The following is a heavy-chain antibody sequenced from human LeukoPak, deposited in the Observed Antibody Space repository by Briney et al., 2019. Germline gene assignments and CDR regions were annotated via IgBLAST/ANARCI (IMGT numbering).Heavy chain of an antibody. CDR1: GGSISSYY. J-gene: IGHJ5*02. CDR3: ARLKLLWFGESSPWFDP. V-gene: IGHV4-59*01. D-gene: IGHD3-10*01. Sequence: SETLSLTCTVSGGSISSYYWSWIRQPPGKGLEWIGYIYYSGSTNYNPSLKSRVTISVDTSKNQFSLKLSSVTAADTAVYYCARLKLLWFGESSPWFDPWGQGTLATVSS. CDR2: IYYSGST.